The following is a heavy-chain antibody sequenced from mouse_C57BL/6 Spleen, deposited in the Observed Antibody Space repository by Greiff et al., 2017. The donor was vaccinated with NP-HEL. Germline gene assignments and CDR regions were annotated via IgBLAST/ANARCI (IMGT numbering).Heavy chain of an antibody. D-gene: IGHD1-1*01. CDR3: ARTLRGGFYYAMDY. V-gene: IGHV5-17*01. CDR1: GFTFSDYG. Sequence: EVQLVESGGGLVKPGGSLKLSCAASGFTFSDYGMHWVRQAPEKGLEWVAYISSGSSTIYYADTVKGRFTISRDNAKNTLFLQMTSLRSEDTAMYYCARTLRGGFYYAMDYWGQGTSVTVSS. CDR2: ISSGSSTI. J-gene: IGHJ4*01.